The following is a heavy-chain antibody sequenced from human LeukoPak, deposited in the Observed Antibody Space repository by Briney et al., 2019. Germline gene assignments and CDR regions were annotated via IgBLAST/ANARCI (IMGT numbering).Heavy chain of an antibody. V-gene: IGHV1-18*01. CDR3: ARDLRGTVTSFVSLDP. Sequence: VASVKVSCKASGYTFTSYGISWVRQAPGQRLEWMGWISAYNGNTNYAQKLQGRVTMTTDTSTSTAYMELRSLRSDDTAVYYCARDLRGTVTSFVSLDPWGQGTLVTVSS. J-gene: IGHJ5*02. D-gene: IGHD4-17*01. CDR1: GYTFTSYG. CDR2: ISAYNGNT.